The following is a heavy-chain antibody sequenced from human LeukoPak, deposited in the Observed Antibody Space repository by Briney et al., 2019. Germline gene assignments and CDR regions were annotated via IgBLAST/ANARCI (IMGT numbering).Heavy chain of an antibody. J-gene: IGHJ4*02. D-gene: IGHD3-10*01. Sequence: ASVKVSCKTSGYIFTGYYMHWVRQAPGQGLEWMGTINPSGGSTTYAQKFKGRVTLTRDTSTSTVYMELSSLRSEDTAVYYCARVLFGLRYFDYWGQGTLVTVSS. CDR3: ARVLFGLRYFDY. V-gene: IGHV1-46*01. CDR1: GYIFTGYY. CDR2: INPSGGST.